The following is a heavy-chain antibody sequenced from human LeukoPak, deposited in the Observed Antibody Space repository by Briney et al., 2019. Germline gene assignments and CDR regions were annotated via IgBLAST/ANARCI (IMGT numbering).Heavy chain of an antibody. CDR2: IGGAGDRI. CDR1: GFSLRHYA. V-gene: IGHV3-23*01. Sequence: GGSLRLSCTVSGFSLRHYAMSWVRQDPGKGLEWVSGIGGAGDRIHYADSVRGRFTISKDISEATLYLQMSSLRAEDTAVYYCAKDYYDDRDYYYGALQHWGQGTLVTVSS. CDR3: AKDYYDDRDYYYGALQH. J-gene: IGHJ1*01. D-gene: IGHD3-22*01.